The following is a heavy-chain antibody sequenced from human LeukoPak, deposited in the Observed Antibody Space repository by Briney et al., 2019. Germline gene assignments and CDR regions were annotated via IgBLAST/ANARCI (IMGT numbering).Heavy chain of an antibody. CDR2: ISYDGSNK. J-gene: IGHJ3*02. CDR1: GFTFGSYA. D-gene: IGHD5/OR15-5a*01. V-gene: IGHV3-30-3*01. Sequence: GSLRLSCAASGFTFGSYAMHWVRQAPGKGLEWVAVISYDGSNKYYADSVKGRFTISRDNSKNTLYLQMNSLRAEDTAVYYCARSSLDAFDIWGQGTMVTVSS. CDR3: ARSSLDAFDI.